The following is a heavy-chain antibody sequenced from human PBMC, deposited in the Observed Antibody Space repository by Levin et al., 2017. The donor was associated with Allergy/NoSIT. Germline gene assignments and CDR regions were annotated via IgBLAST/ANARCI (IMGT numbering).Heavy chain of an antibody. CDR3: ASDLGTGWYDNAFEI. CDR2: ISPNNGHT. V-gene: IGHV1-18*01. J-gene: IGHJ3*02. D-gene: IGHD6-19*01. CDR1: GYTFRVYG. Sequence: ASVKVSCKASGYTFRVYGIIWVRQAPGEGLEWLGWISPNNGHTKVSHKVQGRVTMTTDASTTTAYLDIRRLTSDDTAVYYCASDLGTGWYDNAFEIWGQGTLVSVSS.